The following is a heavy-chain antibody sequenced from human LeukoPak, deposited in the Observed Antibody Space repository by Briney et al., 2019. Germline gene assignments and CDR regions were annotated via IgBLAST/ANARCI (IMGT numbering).Heavy chain of an antibody. CDR2: IKQDGSEK. V-gene: IGHV3-7*01. Sequence: GGSLRLSCAASGFSFSSYWMSWVRQAPGKGLEWVANIKQDGSEKYYVDSVKGRFTISRDNAKNSLYLQMHSLRGEDTSIYYCARCSGYGMDVWGQGTTVTVSS. CDR3: ARCSGYGMDV. CDR1: GFSFSSYW. J-gene: IGHJ6*02. D-gene: IGHD3-10*02.